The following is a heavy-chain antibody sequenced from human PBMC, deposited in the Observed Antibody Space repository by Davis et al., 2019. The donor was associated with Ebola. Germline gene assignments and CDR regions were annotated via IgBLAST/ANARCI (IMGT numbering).Heavy chain of an antibody. CDR3: ARPHTSGWGDPFDV. CDR2: IYQSGTT. J-gene: IGHJ3*01. Sequence: SETLSLTCVVSGDSIRSNIWYNWVRQTPGKGLEWIGDIYQSGTTNYNPSLKSRLTMSVDTSKNEFSLKMSSVTAADTAVYYCARPHTSGWGDPFDVWGQGTMVIVSS. D-gene: IGHD6-19*01. CDR1: GDSIRSNIW. V-gene: IGHV4-4*02.